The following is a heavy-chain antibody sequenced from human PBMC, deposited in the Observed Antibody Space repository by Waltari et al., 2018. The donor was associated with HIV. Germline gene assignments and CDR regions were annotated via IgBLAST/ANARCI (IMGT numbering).Heavy chain of an antibody. D-gene: IGHD6-19*01. V-gene: IGHV3-23*01. J-gene: IGHJ6*02. Sequence: EVQLLESGGGLVQPGGSLRLSCAASGLTFFNYAMSWVRQVPGRGLGWVSGISGSGSGTYYADSVKGRFTISRDNSKNTLYLQMNSLRAEDTAVYYCANDVMAGHYYHYYGLDVWGQGTTVTVSS. CDR3: ANDVMAGHYYHYYGLDV. CDR2: ISGSGSGT. CDR1: GLTFFNYA.